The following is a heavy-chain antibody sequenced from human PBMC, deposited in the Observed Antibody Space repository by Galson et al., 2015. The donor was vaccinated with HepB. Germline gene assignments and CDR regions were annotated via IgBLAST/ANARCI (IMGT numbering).Heavy chain of an antibody. CDR1: GFTFSSYG. J-gene: IGHJ4*02. CDR3: AKDHPLYYYDSSGYLDY. D-gene: IGHD3-22*01. Sequence: SLRLSCAASGFTFSSYGMHWVRQAPGKGLEWVAVISYDGSNKYYADSVKGRFTISRDNSKNTLYLQMNSLRAEDTAVYYCAKDHPLYYYDSSGYLDYWGQGTLVTVSS. V-gene: IGHV3-30*18. CDR2: ISYDGSNK.